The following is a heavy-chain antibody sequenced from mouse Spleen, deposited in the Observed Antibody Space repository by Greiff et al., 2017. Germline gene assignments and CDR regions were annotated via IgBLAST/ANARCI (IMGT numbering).Heavy chain of an antibody. CDR3: ARVEFYYYYFDY. CDR1: GYAFSSYW. J-gene: IGHJ2*01. CDR2: IYPGDGDT. V-gene: IGHV1-80*01. Sequence: QVQLQQSGAELVKPGASVKISCKASGYAFSSYWMSWVKQRPGKGLEWIGQIYPGDGDTNYNGKFKGKATLTADKSSSTAYMQLSSLTSEDSAVYFCARVEFYYYYFDYWGQGTTLTVSS. D-gene: IGHD1-1*01.